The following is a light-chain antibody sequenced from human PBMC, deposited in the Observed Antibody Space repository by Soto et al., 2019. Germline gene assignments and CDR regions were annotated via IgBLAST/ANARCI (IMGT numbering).Light chain of an antibody. CDR1: QSISSW. Sequence: DIRMSQSPSXLXAXXXXXXTXXCRASQSISSWLAWYQQKPGKAPKLLIYDASSLESGVPSRFSGSGSGTEFTLTISRLEPEDFAVYYCQQYGSSPITFGQGTRLEIK. J-gene: IGKJ5*01. V-gene: IGKV1-5*01. CDR2: DAS. CDR3: QQYGSSPIT.